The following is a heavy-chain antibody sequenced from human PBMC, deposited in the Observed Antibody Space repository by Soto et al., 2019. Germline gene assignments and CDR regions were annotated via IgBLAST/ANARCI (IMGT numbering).Heavy chain of an antibody. CDR3: ARGGSNDWQVAFDI. CDR1: GGSFSTYY. CDR2: INHNGNN. J-gene: IGHJ3*02. V-gene: IGHV4-34*01. Sequence: PSETLSLTCVVSGGSFSTYYYSWIRQSPGKGLEGIGEINHNGNNNYRPSLKSRVTMSLDTSKNQFSLKLTSVTAADTAVYYCARGGSNDWQVAFDIWGQGTMVTVSS. D-gene: IGHD3-9*01.